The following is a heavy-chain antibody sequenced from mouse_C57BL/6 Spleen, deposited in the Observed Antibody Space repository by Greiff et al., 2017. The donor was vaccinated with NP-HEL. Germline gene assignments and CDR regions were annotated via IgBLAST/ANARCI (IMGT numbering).Heavy chain of an antibody. D-gene: IGHD2-4*01. V-gene: IGHV1-52*01. Sequence: VQLQQPGAELVRPGSSVKLSCKASGYTFTSYWMHWVKQRPIQGLEWIGNIDPSDSETHYNQKFKDKATLTVDKSSSRAYMQLSRLTSEDSSVYYCARGGSYDYDDGFAYWGQGTLVTVSA. CDR3: ARGGSYDYDDGFAY. J-gene: IGHJ3*01. CDR2: IDPSDSET. CDR1: GYTFTSYW.